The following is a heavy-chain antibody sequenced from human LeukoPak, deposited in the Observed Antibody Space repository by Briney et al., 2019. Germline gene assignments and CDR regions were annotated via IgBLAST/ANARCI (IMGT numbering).Heavy chain of an antibody. J-gene: IGHJ4*02. Sequence: SETLSLTCAVYGGSFSGYYWSWIRQPPGKGLEWIGEINHSGSTNYNPSLKSRVTISVDTSKNQFSLKLSSVTAADTAVYYCARGTSYDSSGYYGSPDFDYWGQGTLVTVSS. CDR1: GGSFSGYY. V-gene: IGHV4-34*01. CDR2: INHSGST. D-gene: IGHD3-22*01. CDR3: ARGTSYDSSGYYGSPDFDY.